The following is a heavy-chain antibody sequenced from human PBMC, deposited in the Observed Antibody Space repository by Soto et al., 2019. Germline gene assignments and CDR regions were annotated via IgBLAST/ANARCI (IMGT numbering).Heavy chain of an antibody. CDR3: ARDGESMRLRTGTTSYSGLDV. J-gene: IGHJ6*02. Sequence: PVGSLRLSCTVSGFSFNTFAMHWVRQAPGKGLEWVAVISYDGVNMYHADSVKGRFTISRDNSRNTLYLQMNSLRPEDTAVYYCARDGESMRLRTGTTSYSGLDVWGQGTTVTVSS. V-gene: IGHV3-30-3*01. CDR1: GFSFNTFA. D-gene: IGHD1-1*01. CDR2: ISYDGVNM.